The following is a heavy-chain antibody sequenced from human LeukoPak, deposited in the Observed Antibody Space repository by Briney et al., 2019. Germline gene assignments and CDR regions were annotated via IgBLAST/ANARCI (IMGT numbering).Heavy chain of an antibody. CDR1: GYTFTSYY. V-gene: IGHV1-46*01. CDR2: INPSGGST. Sequence: ASVKASCRASGYTFTSYYMHWVRQAPGQGLEWMGIINPSGGSTSYAQKFQGRVTMTRDTSTSTVYMELSSLRSEDTAVYYCARELSSSTQTLNYYYYYGMDVWGKGTTVTVSS. CDR3: ARELSSSTQTLNYYYYYGMDV. J-gene: IGHJ6*04. D-gene: IGHD2-2*01.